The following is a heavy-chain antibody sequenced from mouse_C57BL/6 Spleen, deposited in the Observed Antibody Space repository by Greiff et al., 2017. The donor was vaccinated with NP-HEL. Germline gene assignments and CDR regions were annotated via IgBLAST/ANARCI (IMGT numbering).Heavy chain of an antibody. CDR2: INPSSGST. CDR1: GYTFTSYT. D-gene: IGHD2-4*01. J-gene: IGHJ1*03. Sequence: VQLQESGAELAIPGASVKMSCKASGYTFTSYTMPWVQPRPGQGLEWIGYINPSSGSTKYNQKFKDKATLTADKSSSTAYMQLSSLTSEDSAVCSSARSQDYDGYFDVWGTGTTVTVSS. CDR3: ARSQDYDGYFDV. V-gene: IGHV1-4*01.